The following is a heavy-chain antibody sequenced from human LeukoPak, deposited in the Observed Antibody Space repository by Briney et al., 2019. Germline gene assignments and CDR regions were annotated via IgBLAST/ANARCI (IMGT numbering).Heavy chain of an antibody. CDR2: ISWDGGST. J-gene: IGHJ5*02. D-gene: IGHD2-2*01. V-gene: IGHV3-43D*03. Sequence: PGGSLRLSCAASGFTFDDYAMHWVRQAPGKGLEWVSLISWDGGSTYYADSVKGRFTISRDNSKNSPYLQMNSLRAEDTALYYCAKDNRPDYCSSTSCYNWFDPWGQGTLVTVSS. CDR3: AKDNRPDYCSSTSCYNWFDP. CDR1: GFTFDDYA.